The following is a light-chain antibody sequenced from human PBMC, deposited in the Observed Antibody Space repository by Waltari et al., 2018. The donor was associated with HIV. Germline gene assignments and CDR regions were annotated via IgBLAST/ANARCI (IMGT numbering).Light chain of an antibody. CDR1: SSNIGSYT. CDR3: ATWDGSLNAWV. CDR2: SKN. J-gene: IGLJ3*02. Sequence: QSVVTQPTSASGTPGQMVTISCTGSSSNIGSYTLNWSHQVPGTAPKLRIVSKNQRPSGVPDRFSGSKSGTSASLAISGLQSEDEADYYCATWDGSLNAWVFGGGTKLTVL. V-gene: IGLV1-44*01.